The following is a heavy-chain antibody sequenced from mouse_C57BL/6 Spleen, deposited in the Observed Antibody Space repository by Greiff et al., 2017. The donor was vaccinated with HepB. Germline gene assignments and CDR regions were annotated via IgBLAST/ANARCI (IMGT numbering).Heavy chain of an antibody. J-gene: IGHJ1*03. D-gene: IGHD1-1*01. CDR2: ILPGSGST. CDR3: ASGPYGSSVGVYFDV. CDR1: GYTFTGYW. V-gene: IGHV1-9*01. Sequence: VQLKQSGAELMKPGASVKLSCKVTGYTFTGYWIEWVKQRPGHGLEWIGEILPGSGSTNYTEKFKGKATCTADTSSNTAYMLLSSLTTEDSAIYYCASGPYGSSVGVYFDVWGTVTTVTVSS.